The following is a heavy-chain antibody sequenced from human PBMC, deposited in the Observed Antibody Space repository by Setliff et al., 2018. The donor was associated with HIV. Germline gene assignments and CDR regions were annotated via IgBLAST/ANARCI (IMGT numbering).Heavy chain of an antibody. D-gene: IGHD3-16*01. Sequence: GGSLRLSCAASGFSVNNNYMTWVRQAPGKGLEWVSVMNNDGTTYYAESVKGRFTISRDTSINLVYLHMHRLIAEDTAVYYCAKGVKYVDPWGQGTLVTVSS. CDR3: AKGVKYVDP. CDR2: MNNDGTT. J-gene: IGHJ5*02. CDR1: GFSVNNNY. V-gene: IGHV3-53*01.